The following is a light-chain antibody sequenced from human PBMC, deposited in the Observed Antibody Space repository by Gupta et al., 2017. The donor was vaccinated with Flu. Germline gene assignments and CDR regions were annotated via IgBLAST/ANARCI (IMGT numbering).Light chain of an antibody. V-gene: IGLV1-51*01. CDR1: TPNIGTYY. CDR2: DNN. J-gene: IGLJ1*01. Sequence: TPNIGTYYVSWYQHLPGAAPKLIIYDNNKRPSGIPDRFSGSKSATSATLAIAGLQTGDEADYYCATWDDGLIAGVFGAGTKVTVL. CDR3: ATWDDGLIAGV.